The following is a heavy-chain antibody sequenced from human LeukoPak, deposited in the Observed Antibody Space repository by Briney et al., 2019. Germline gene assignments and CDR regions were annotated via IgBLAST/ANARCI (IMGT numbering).Heavy chain of an antibody. D-gene: IGHD3-10*02. CDR1: GFTFSSYE. CDR3: AELGITMIGGV. V-gene: IGHV3-48*03. CDR2: ISSSGSTI. Sequence: PGGSPRLSCAASGFTFSSYEMNWVRQAPRKGLEWVSYISSSGSTIYYADSVKGRFSISRDNAKNSLYLQMNSLRAEDTAVYYCAELGITMIGGVWGKGTTVTISS. J-gene: IGHJ6*04.